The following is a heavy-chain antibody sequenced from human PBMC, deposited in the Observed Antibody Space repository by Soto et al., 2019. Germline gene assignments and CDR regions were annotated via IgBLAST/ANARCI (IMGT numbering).Heavy chain of an antibody. CDR3: ARSGSPRSSSPFYYYGMDV. V-gene: IGHV1-2*04. J-gene: IGHJ6*02. CDR1: GYTFTGYY. CDR2: INPNSGGT. D-gene: IGHD6-13*01. Sequence: ASVKVSCKASGYTFTGYYMHWVRQAPGQGPEWMGWINPNSGGTNYAQKFQGWVTMTRDTSISTAYMELSRLRSDDTAVYYCARSGSPRSSSPFYYYGMDVWGQGTTVTVSS.